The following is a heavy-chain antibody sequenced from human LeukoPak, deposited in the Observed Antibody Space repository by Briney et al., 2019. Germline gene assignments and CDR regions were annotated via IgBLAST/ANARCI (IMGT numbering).Heavy chain of an antibody. Sequence: GASVKVSCKASGYTFTGHYMHWVRQAPGQGLERMGWINPNSGGTNSAQKFQGRVTMTRDTSISTAYMELSRLRSDDSAVYYCASLNLPDSSGYYDDWGQGTLVTVSS. V-gene: IGHV1-2*02. CDR1: GYTFTGHY. CDR2: INPNSGGT. J-gene: IGHJ4*02. D-gene: IGHD3-22*01. CDR3: ASLNLPDSSGYYDD.